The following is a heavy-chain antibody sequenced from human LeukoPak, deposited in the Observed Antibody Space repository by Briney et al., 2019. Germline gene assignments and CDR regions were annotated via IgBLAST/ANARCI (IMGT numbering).Heavy chain of an antibody. V-gene: IGHV3-66*02. D-gene: IGHD3-16*01. CDR1: GLTFSTYA. CDR2: IYSGDNT. Sequence: PGGSLRLSCAASGLTFSTYAMSWVRQAPGKGLEWVSVIYSGDNTYYVESVKGRFTISRDNSKNTLFLQMNRLRAEDTAVYYCAGRRALDASFDYWGQGTLVTVSS. J-gene: IGHJ4*02. CDR3: AGRRALDASFDY.